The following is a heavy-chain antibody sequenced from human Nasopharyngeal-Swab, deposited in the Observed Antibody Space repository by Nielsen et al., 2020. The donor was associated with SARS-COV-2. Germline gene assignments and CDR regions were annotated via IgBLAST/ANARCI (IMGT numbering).Heavy chain of an antibody. D-gene: IGHD3-22*01. CDR3: ARDSKPGGGYYSLYYYNYYGMDV. J-gene: IGHJ6*02. Sequence: VRQALGKGLEWVANIKKDGSEKYYVDSVKGRFTISRDNAKNSLYLQMNSLRAEDTAVYYCARDSKPGGGYYSLYYYNYYGMDVWGQGTTVTVSS. V-gene: IGHV3-7*01. CDR2: IKKDGSEK.